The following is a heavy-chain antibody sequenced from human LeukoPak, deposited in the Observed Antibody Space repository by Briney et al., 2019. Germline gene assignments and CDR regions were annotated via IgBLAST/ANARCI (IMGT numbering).Heavy chain of an antibody. V-gene: IGHV3-21*01. D-gene: IGHD6-13*01. CDR2: ISSSSSYI. CDR1: GFTFSSYS. CDR3: ARDGPVAAAGLDY. Sequence: GGSLRLSCAASGFTFSSYSMNWVRQAPGKGLEWVSSISSSSSYIYYADSVKGRFTISRGSAKNSLYLQMNSLRAEDTAVYYCARDGPVAAAGLDYWGQGTLVTVSS. J-gene: IGHJ4*02.